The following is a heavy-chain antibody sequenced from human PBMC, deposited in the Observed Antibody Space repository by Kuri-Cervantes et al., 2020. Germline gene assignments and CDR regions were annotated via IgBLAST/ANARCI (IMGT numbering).Heavy chain of an antibody. CDR3: ARKRGAARRAAFDI. J-gene: IGHJ3*02. Sequence: GESLKISCAASGSTFSSYAMHWVRQAPGKGLEWVAVISYDGSNKYYADSVKGRFTISRDNAKNSLYLQMNSLRVEDTAVYYCARKRGAARRAAFDIWGQGTMVTVSS. V-gene: IGHV3-30*14. D-gene: IGHD6-6*01. CDR1: GSTFSSYA. CDR2: ISYDGSNK.